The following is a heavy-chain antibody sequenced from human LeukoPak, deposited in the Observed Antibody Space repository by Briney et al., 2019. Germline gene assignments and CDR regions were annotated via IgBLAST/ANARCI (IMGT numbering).Heavy chain of an antibody. CDR2: ISSSCSYI. D-gene: IGHD6-6*01. Sequence: GGSLRLSCAASVFTSSSYSMNTVPGTPGPGLECGSSISSSCSYIYYGDSVKRRFTIYRENAKNSLYLQMNSLRAEDTAVYYCASGSSSSARGSGNVYWGQGRLVSVCS. J-gene: IGHJ4*02. CDR3: ASGSSSSARGSGNVY. V-gene: IGHV3-21*01. CDR1: VFTSSSYS.